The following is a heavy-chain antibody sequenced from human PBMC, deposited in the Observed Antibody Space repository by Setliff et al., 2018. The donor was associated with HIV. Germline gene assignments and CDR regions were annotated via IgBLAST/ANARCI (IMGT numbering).Heavy chain of an antibody. CDR3: ARGDYYSYYMDV. V-gene: IGHV4-61*01. Sequence: PSETLSLTCTVSGGSVSSGSYYWSWIRQPPGKGLEWIGYIYYSGSTNYNPSLKSRVTISADTSKNQFSLKLSSVTAADTAVYYCARGDYYSYYMDVWGKGTTVTVS. J-gene: IGHJ6*03. CDR2: IYYSGST. CDR1: GGSVSSGSYY.